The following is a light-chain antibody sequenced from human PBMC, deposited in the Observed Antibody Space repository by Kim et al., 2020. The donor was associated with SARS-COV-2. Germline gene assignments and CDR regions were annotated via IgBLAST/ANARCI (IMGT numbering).Light chain of an antibody. J-gene: IGLJ3*02. CDR1: SGHSSYD. Sequence: ASVKLTCTVSSGHSSYDIAWHKQQPEKGPRYLMKLNGEGSHSKGDWIPDRFSGSSSGAEHDLTISSLQSEDEADYYCQTWGTGIPVFGGGTQLTVL. CDR3: QTWGTGIPV. CDR2: LNGEGSH. V-gene: IGLV4-69*01.